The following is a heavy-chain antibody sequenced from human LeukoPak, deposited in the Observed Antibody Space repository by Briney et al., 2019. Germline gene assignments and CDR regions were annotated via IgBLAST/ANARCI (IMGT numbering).Heavy chain of an antibody. CDR3: AGVPEYYYDSSGYPDY. CDR1: GGSISSGDYY. J-gene: IGHJ4*02. V-gene: IGHV4-30-4*01. CDR2: IYYSGST. Sequence: SETLSLTCTVSGGSISSGDYYWSWIRQPPGKGLEWIGYIYYSGSTYYNPSLKSRVTISVDTSKNQFSLKLSSVTAADTAVYYCAGVPEYYYDSSGYPDYWGQGTLVTVSS. D-gene: IGHD3-22*01.